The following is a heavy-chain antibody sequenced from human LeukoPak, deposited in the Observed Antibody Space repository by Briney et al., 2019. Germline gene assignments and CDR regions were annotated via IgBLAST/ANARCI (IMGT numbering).Heavy chain of an antibody. J-gene: IGHJ4*02. CDR2: VSWNSGSI. Sequence: GGSLRLSCAGSGFIFNNYAMHWVRQPPGKGLEWVSGVSWNSGSIDYADSVKGRFTISRDNAKNSLYLQMNSLRVEDTAFYYCAKDNRRHYTSGPNPDSLHWGQGALVTVSS. CDR1: GFIFNNYA. CDR3: AKDNRRHYTSGPNPDSLH. D-gene: IGHD6-19*01. V-gene: IGHV3-9*01.